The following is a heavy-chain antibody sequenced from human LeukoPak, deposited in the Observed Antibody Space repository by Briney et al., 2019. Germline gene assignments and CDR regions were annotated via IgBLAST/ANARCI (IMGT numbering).Heavy chain of an antibody. Sequence: ASVKVSCKASGYTFTGYYVHWVRQAPGQGLEWMGWMNPKSGGTNYAQKFEARVTMNRDTSISTAYMELSRLRFDDTAVYYCARKLHCGGDCYSFDYWGQGTLVTVSS. D-gene: IGHD2-21*02. V-gene: IGHV1-2*02. CDR3: ARKLHCGGDCYSFDY. J-gene: IGHJ4*02. CDR1: GYTFTGYY. CDR2: MNPKSGGT.